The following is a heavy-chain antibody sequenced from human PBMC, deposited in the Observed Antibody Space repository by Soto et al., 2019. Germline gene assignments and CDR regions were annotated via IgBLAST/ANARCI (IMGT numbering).Heavy chain of an antibody. CDR1: GFTVSSNY. V-gene: IGHV3-53*04. CDR3: ARSGPSSDYYMDV. CDR2: IYSGGST. D-gene: IGHD6-6*01. J-gene: IGHJ6*03. Sequence: EVQLVESGGGLVQPGGSLRLSCAASGFTVSSNYMSWVRQAPGKGLEWVSVIYSGGSTYYADSVKGRFTISRHNSKNTLYLQMNSLRAEDTAVYYCARSGPSSDYYMDVWGKGTTVTVSS.